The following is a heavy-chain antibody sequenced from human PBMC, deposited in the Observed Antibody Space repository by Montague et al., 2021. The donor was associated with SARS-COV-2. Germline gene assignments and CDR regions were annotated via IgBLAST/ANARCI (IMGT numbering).Heavy chain of an antibody. J-gene: IGHJ3*02. D-gene: IGHD5-12*01. CDR2: ISGSGSKT. CDR1: GFIFSDYY. Sequence: SLRLSCAASGFIFSDYYMTWIRQAPGKGLEWVSHISGSGSKTYYAESVKDRFTISRDTANNSVYLQMKFLGAEDTAVYYCARDQGGYGTFDIWGQGTMVTVSS. V-gene: IGHV3-11*01. CDR3: ARDQGGYGTFDI.